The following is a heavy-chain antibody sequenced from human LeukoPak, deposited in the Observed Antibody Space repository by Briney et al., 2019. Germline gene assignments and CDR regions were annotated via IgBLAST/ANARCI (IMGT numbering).Heavy chain of an antibody. CDR3: ARSSGYYYHLDY. Sequence: SETLCLTCTVSGGSISSYYWSWIRQPPGKGLEWIGYIYYSGSTNYNPSLKSRVTISVDTSKNQFSLKLSSVTAADTAVYYCARSSGYYYHLDYWGQGTLVTVSS. CDR1: GGSISSYY. V-gene: IGHV4-59*01. CDR2: IYYSGST. D-gene: IGHD3-22*01. J-gene: IGHJ4*02.